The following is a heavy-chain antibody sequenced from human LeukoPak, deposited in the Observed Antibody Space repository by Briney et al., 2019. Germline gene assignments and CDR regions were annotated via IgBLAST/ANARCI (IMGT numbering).Heavy chain of an antibody. Sequence: GGSLRLSSAASGFTFSSYGMHWVRQAPGKGLEWVAVISYDGSNKYYADSVKGRFTISRDNSKNTLYLQMNSLRAEDTAVYYCAKRSSSGWSDYWGQGTLVTVSS. CDR2: ISYDGSNK. J-gene: IGHJ4*02. CDR3: AKRSSSGWSDY. V-gene: IGHV3-30*18. D-gene: IGHD6-19*01. CDR1: GFTFSSYG.